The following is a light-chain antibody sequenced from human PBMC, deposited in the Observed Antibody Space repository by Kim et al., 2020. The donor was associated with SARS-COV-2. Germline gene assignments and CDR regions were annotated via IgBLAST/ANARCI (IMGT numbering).Light chain of an antibody. J-gene: IGKJ5*01. CDR3: QQTDTLPIT. Sequence: GAVGDRVTITCRASQGISSWLAWYQQKPGKAPQLLIYAASSLQSGVPSRFSGSGFGTDFTLTISSLQPEDFATYYCQQTDTLPITFGQGTRLEIK. V-gene: IGKV1-12*01. CDR1: QGISSW. CDR2: AAS.